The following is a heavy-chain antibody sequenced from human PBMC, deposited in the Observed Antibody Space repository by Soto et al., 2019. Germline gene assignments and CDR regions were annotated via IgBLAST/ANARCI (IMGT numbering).Heavy chain of an antibody. Sequence: SLRLSCAASGFTFSSYAMSWVRQAPGKGLEWVSAISGSGGSTYYADSVKGRFTISRDNSKNTLYLQMNSLRAEDTAVYYCAKDRDFWSGYYDYWGQGTLVTVSS. CDR1: GFTFSSYA. D-gene: IGHD3-3*01. J-gene: IGHJ4*02. CDR3: AKDRDFWSGYYDY. CDR2: ISGSGGST. V-gene: IGHV3-23*01.